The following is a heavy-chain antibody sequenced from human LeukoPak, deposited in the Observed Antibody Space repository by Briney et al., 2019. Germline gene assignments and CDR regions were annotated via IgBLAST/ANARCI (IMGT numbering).Heavy chain of an antibody. CDR2: INHSGST. D-gene: IGHD2-2*01. Sequence: GSLRLSCAASGFTFSSYAMHWVRQAPGKGLEWIGEINHSGSTNYNPSLKSRVTISVDTSKNQFSLKLSSVTAADTAVYYCARGRSEIVVVPAAILDYWGQGTLVTVSS. V-gene: IGHV4-34*01. CDR3: ARGRSEIVVVPAAILDY. J-gene: IGHJ4*02. CDR1: GFTFSSYA.